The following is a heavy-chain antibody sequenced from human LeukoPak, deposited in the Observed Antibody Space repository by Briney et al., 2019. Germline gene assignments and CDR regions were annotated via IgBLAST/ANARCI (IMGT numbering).Heavy chain of an antibody. CDR3: ARHGGYSYGYAVAY. CDR1: GYNVTSYW. Sequence: GESLKISCEASGYNVTSYWIAWVRQMPGRGLEWMGIIYPGDSDTRYSPSFQGQVTISADRSISTAYLQWSSLKASDTAMYYCARHGGYSYGYAVAYWGQGTLVTVSS. V-gene: IGHV5-51*01. D-gene: IGHD5-18*01. J-gene: IGHJ4*02. CDR2: IYPGDSDT.